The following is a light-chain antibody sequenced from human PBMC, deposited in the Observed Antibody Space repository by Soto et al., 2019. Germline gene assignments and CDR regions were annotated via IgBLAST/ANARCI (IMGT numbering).Light chain of an antibody. CDR1: QSVSSSY. V-gene: IGKV3-20*01. CDR3: QQYGSSTGWT. J-gene: IGKJ1*01. Sequence: EIVLTQSPGTLSLSPGERATLSCRASQSVSSSYLAWYQQKPGQAPSLLIYGASSRANGIPDRFSGSGSGTDFTLTISRLEPEDFAVYYCQQYGSSTGWTFGQGTKVEIK. CDR2: GAS.